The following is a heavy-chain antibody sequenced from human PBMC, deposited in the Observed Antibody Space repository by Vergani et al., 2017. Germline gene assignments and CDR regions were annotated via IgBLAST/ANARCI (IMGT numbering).Heavy chain of an antibody. D-gene: IGHD1-14*01. V-gene: IGHV1-69*01. J-gene: IGHJ4*02. CDR1: GGTFKSNT. Sequence: QVQLVQSGAEVKKPGSSVKVSCKTSGGTFKSNTFSWVRQAPGQGLEWMGGIIPIFGTADYAQDFQGRLSITADESTSTVYMELSSLRSDDTAIYYCARDGRIDAEGTELDYWGQGTLVTVSS. CDR2: IIPIFGTA. CDR3: ARDGRIDAEGTELDY.